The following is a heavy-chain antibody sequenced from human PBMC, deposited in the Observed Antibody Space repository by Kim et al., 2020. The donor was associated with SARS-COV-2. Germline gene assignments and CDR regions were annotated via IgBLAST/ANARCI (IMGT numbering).Heavy chain of an antibody. J-gene: IGHJ4*02. Sequence: SVKVSCKASGGTFSSYAISWVRQAPGQGLEWMGGIIPIFGTANYAQKFQGRVTITADKSTSTAYMELSSLRSEDTAVYYCATRGDYGDSPYFDYWGQGTLVTVSS. V-gene: IGHV1-69*06. CDR1: GGTFSSYA. CDR2: IIPIFGTA. CDR3: ATRGDYGDSPYFDY. D-gene: IGHD4-17*01.